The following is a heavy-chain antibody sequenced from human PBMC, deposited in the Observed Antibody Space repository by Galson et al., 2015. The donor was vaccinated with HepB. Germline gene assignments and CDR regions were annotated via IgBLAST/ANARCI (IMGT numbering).Heavy chain of an antibody. J-gene: IGHJ4*02. CDR2: IMTKRYGGTT. Sequence: SLRLSCAASGFSFGDYAFSWFRQAPGKGLEWVGFIMTKRYGGTTEYAASVKGRFTISRDDSKSIAFLQMNSVKIEDTAVYFCAREGFLELSQSDYWGQGTLVTVSS. CDR1: GFSFGDYA. V-gene: IGHV3-49*03. CDR3: AREGFLELSQSDY. D-gene: IGHD3-3*01.